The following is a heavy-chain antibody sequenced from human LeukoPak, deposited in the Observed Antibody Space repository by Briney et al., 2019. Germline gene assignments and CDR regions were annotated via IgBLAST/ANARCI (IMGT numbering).Heavy chain of an antibody. D-gene: IGHD6-13*01. CDR3: ATDRAWYLDS. Sequence: PGGSLRLSCSASGFIFRDYGMHWVRQAPGKGLEWVAIVYSDGSKEYYADSVKGRFAVSRDNSKDTVFLQMSSLRAEDTAIYYCATDRAWYLDSWGQGTLVTVSS. CDR1: GFIFRDYG. J-gene: IGHJ4*02. CDR2: VYSDGSKE. V-gene: IGHV3-30*02.